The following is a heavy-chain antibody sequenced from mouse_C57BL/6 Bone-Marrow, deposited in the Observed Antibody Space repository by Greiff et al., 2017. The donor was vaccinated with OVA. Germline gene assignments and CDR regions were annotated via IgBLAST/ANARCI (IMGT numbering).Heavy chain of an antibody. CDR1: GYTFTSYW. CDR3: ARSIYYDWYFDV. J-gene: IGHJ1*03. V-gene: IGHV1-55*01. Sequence: QVQLQQPGAELVKPGASVKMSCKASGYTFTSYWITWVKQRPGQGLEWIGDIYPGSGSTNYNEKFKSKATLTVDTSSSTAYMQLSSLTSEDSAVYDCARSIYYDWYFDVWGTGTTVTVSS. D-gene: IGHD2-1*01. CDR2: IYPGSGST.